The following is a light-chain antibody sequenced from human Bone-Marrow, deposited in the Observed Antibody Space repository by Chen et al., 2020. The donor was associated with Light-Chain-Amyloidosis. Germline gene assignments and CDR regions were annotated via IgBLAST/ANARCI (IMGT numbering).Light chain of an antibody. CDR1: NIGSTS. J-gene: IGLJ3*02. CDR2: DDS. V-gene: IGLV3-21*02. Sequence: YVLTQPSSVSVAPGQTATIACGGNNIGSTSVHWYQQTPGQAPLLVVYDDSDRPSGIPERLSGSNSGNTATLTISRVEAGDEADYYCQVWDRSSDRRVVGGGTKLTVL. CDR3: QVWDRSSDRRV.